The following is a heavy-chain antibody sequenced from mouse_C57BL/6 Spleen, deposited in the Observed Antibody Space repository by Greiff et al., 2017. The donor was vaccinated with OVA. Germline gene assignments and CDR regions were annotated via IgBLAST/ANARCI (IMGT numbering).Heavy chain of an antibody. Sequence: QVQLQQPGPELVKPGASVKISCKASGYAFSSSWMNWVKQRPGKGLEWIGRIYPGDGDTNYNGKFKGKATLTADKSSSTAYMQLSSLTSEDSAVYFCARYLHYYGRDFDYWGQGTTLTVSS. J-gene: IGHJ2*01. D-gene: IGHD1-2*01. CDR2: IYPGDGDT. CDR3: ARYLHYYGRDFDY. CDR1: GYAFSSSW. V-gene: IGHV1-82*01.